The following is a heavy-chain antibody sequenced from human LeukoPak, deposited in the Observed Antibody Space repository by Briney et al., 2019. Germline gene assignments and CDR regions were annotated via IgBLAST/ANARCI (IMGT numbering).Heavy chain of an antibody. CDR1: GGSISSSSYY. CDR3: ARFAYSYGYSDMDV. J-gene: IGHJ6*03. V-gene: IGHV4-39*07. Sequence: SETLSLTCTVSGGSISSSSYYWGWIRQPPGKGLEWIGSIYYSGSTYYNPSLKSRVTISVDTSKNQFSLKLSSVTAADTAVYYCARFAYSYGYSDMDVWGKGTTVTVSS. D-gene: IGHD5-18*01. CDR2: IYYSGST.